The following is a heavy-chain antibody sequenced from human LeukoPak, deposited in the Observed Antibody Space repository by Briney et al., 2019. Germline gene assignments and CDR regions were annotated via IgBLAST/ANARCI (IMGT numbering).Heavy chain of an antibody. J-gene: IGHJ4*02. D-gene: IGHD3-3*01. CDR1: GGSFSGYY. CDR2: IIHTGST. CDR3: ALAPVFRPFHY. V-gene: IGHV4-34*12. Sequence: PSQILSLTCAVYGGSFSGYYCSWVRQPPGKGMEWIGEIIHTGSTNYTPSLESRATISVDTTKTQFSLKLISVTAADTAVYYCALAPVFRPFHYWGQGTLVTVSS.